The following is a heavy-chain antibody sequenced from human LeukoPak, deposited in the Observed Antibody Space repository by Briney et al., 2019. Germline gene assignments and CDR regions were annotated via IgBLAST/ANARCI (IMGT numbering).Heavy chain of an antibody. Sequence: GGSLRLSCAASGFPFSSYAMSWVRQAPGEGLEWVSGVSDSGGSTYYADSVKGRFTISRDNSKNALYLQMNSLRAGDTAVYYCAKVAGNYYDSSGYYYFDYWGQGTLVTVSS. CDR1: GFPFSSYA. CDR3: AKVAGNYYDSSGYYYFDY. D-gene: IGHD3-22*01. V-gene: IGHV3-23*01. CDR2: VSDSGGST. J-gene: IGHJ4*02.